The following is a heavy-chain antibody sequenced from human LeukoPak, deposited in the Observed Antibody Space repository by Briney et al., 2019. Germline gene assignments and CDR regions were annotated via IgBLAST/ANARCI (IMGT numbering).Heavy chain of an antibody. CDR2: IKYDGNEE. V-gene: IGHV3-7*01. D-gene: IGHD6-25*01. J-gene: IGHJ4*02. Sequence: GGSLRLSCAASGFTFSSYWMSWMRQAPGKGLEWVANIKYDGNEEYYVDSVKGRFTISRDNAKNSLYLQMNSLRAEDTAVYYCAREGGTAAAVDYWGQGTLVTVSS. CDR3: AREGGTAAAVDY. CDR1: GFTFSSYW.